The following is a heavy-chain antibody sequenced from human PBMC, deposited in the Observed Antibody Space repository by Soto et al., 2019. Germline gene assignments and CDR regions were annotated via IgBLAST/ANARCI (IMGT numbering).Heavy chain of an antibody. Sequence: QVQLVQSGAEGKKPGASGKVSCKASGYTFTSYGISWVRQAPGQGLEWMGWISAYNGNTKYAQKLQGRVTMTTDTYTSTANMELRTLRSDGTAVYCCARGAHYVGGSYRYTYYFDDWGQGTLVTVCS. CDR1: GYTFTSYG. V-gene: IGHV1-18*01. CDR2: ISAYNGNT. CDR3: ARGAHYVGGSYRYTYYFDD. D-gene: IGHD3-16*02. J-gene: IGHJ4*02.